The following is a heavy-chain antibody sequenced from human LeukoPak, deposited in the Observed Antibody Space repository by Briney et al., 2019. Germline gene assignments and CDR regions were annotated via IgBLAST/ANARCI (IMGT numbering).Heavy chain of an antibody. Sequence: PGRSLRLSCAASGFTFDDYAMHWVRQAPGKGLEWVSYISSSGSTIFYADSVKGRFTISRDNAKNSLYLQMNSLRAEDTAVYYCASRPRHSSGYYGYWGQGTLVTVSS. D-gene: IGHD3-22*01. CDR2: ISSSGSTI. CDR1: GFTFDDYA. J-gene: IGHJ4*02. V-gene: IGHV3-11*01. CDR3: ASRPRHSSGYYGY.